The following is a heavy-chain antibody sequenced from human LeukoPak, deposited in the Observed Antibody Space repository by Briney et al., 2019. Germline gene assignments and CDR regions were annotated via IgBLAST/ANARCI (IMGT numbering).Heavy chain of an antibody. CDR1: GFIFRSYG. J-gene: IGHJ4*02. Sequence: GGSLRLSCAASGFIFRSYGMHWVRQTPGEGLEWVAAIWYDGSNKYYAGSVKGRFTISRDNSENTLSLQMNSLRGEDTAVYYCARDIVATGGRYFDHWGQGTLVTVSS. CDR2: IWYDGSNK. CDR3: ARDIVATGGRYFDH. D-gene: IGHD6-13*01. V-gene: IGHV3-33*01.